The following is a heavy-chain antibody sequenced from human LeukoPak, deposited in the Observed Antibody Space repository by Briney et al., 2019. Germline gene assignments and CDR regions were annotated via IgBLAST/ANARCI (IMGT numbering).Heavy chain of an antibody. CDR3: ARGGYCSGGSCHGDY. CDR1: GFTFDDYG. D-gene: IGHD2-15*01. CDR2: INWNGGST. Sequence: PGGSLRLSCAASGFTFDDYGMSWVRQAPGKGLEWVSGINWNGGSTGYADSVKGRFTISRDNAKNSLYLQMNSLRAEDTALYHCARGGYCSGGSCHGDYWGQRTLVTVSS. V-gene: IGHV3-20*01. J-gene: IGHJ4*02.